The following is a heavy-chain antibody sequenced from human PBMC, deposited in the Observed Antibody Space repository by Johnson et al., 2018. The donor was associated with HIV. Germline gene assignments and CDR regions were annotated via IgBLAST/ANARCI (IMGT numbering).Heavy chain of an antibody. CDR2: ISGSGGST. Sequence: MQLVESWGGLVQPGGSLRLSCAASGFTFSSYAMSWVRQAPGKGLEWVSAISGSGGSTYYADSVKGRFTISRDNSKNTLYLQMNSLRAEDTAVYYCAKDQTYNFWSGYYGGDAFDIWGQGTMVTVSS. J-gene: IGHJ3*02. D-gene: IGHD3-3*01. V-gene: IGHV3-23*04. CDR1: GFTFSSYA. CDR3: AKDQTYNFWSGYYGGDAFDI.